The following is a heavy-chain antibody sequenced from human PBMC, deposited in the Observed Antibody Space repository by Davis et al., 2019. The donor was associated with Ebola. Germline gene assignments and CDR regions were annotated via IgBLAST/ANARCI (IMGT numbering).Heavy chain of an antibody. CDR2: IWYDGSNK. Sequence: GESLKISCVVSGLTFTHYWMNWVRQAPGKGLEWVAVIWYDGSNKYYADSVKGRFTISRDNSKNTLFLQMNSLRAEDTALYYCAKDSRLHWGQGTLVTVSS. V-gene: IGHV3-33*06. J-gene: IGHJ4*02. CDR3: AKDSRLH. CDR1: GLTFTHYW.